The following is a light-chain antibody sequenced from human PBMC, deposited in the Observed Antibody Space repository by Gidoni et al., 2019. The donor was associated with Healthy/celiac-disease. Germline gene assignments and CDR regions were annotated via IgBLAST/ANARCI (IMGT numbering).Light chain of an antibody. CDR1: QSLLHSNGYNY. V-gene: IGKV2-28*01. CDR2: LGS. J-gene: IGKJ2*01. Sequence: DIVMTQSPLSLPVTPGEPASISCRSSQSLLHSNGYNYLSWFLQKPGQTPQLLIYLGSNRSSGVPDRFSGSGSGTDFTLKINRVEAEDVGVYYCMQSLQTPRTFGQGTKLEIE. CDR3: MQSLQTPRT.